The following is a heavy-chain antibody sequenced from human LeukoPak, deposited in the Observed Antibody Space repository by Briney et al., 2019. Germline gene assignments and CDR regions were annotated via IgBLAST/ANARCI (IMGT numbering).Heavy chain of an antibody. CDR3: ARLGHCSGGGSCHHDY. V-gene: IGHV4-4*07. J-gene: IGHJ4*02. CDR2: IYISGST. Sequence: SETLSLTCTVSGASINSHYWSWIRQPAGKGLEWIGRIYISGSTNYNSSLQSRVTMSVDTSKNQFSLKLTSVTATDTAVYYCARLGHCSGGGSCHHDYWGQGTLVTVSS. CDR1: GASINSHY. D-gene: IGHD2-15*01.